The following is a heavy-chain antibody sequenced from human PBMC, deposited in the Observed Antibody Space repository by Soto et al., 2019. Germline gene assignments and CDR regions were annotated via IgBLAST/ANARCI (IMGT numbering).Heavy chain of an antibody. CDR1: GGSISSYY. CDR3: ARERQKTDHSDDFWSGYRTNYYYYYMDV. J-gene: IGHJ6*03. CDR2: IYYSGST. Sequence: GSLRLSCTVSGGSISSYYWSWIRQPPGKGLEWIGYIYYSGSTNYNPSLKSRVTISVDTSKNQFSLKLSSVTAADTAVYYCARERQKTDHSDDFWSGYRTNYYYYYMDVWGKGTTVTVSS. D-gene: IGHD3-3*01. V-gene: IGHV4-59*01.